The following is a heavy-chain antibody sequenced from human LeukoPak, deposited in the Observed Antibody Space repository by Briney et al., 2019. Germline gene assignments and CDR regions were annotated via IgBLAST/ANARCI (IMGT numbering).Heavy chain of an antibody. J-gene: IGHJ5*02. D-gene: IGHD2-21*01. V-gene: IGHV4-34*01. CDR2: INHSGST. Sequence: SETLSLTCAVYGGSFSGYYWSWIRQPPGKGLEWIGEINHSGSTNYNPSLKSRVTISVDTSKNQFSLKLSSVTAADTAVYYCATRIRGSGVIATRGGNNWFDPWGQGTLVTVSS. CDR1: GGSFSGYY. CDR3: ATRIRGSGVIATRGGNNWFDP.